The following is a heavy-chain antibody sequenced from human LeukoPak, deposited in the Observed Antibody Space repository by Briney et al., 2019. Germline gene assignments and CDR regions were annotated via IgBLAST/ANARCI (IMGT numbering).Heavy chain of an antibody. V-gene: IGHV4-39*01. CDR3: ARLGDIEAFDI. Sequence: SETLSLTCTVSGGSISSSSYYWGWIRQPPGKGLEWIGSIYYSGSTYYNPSLKSRVTISVDTSKNQFSLKLSSVTAADTAVYYCARLGDIEAFDIWGQGTMVTVSS. CDR1: GGSISSSSYY. CDR2: IYYSGST. J-gene: IGHJ3*02. D-gene: IGHD3-9*01.